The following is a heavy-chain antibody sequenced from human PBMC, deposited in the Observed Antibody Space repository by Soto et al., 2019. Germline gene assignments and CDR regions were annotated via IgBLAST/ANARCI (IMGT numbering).Heavy chain of an antibody. CDR2: ISWNSGSI. V-gene: IGHV3-9*01. D-gene: IGHD3-10*01. CDR3: AKVATSITMVDGMDV. CDR1: GFTFDDYA. Sequence: LRLSCAASGFTFDDYAMHWVRQAPGKGLEWVSGISWNSGSIGYADSVKGRFTISRDNAKNSLYLQMNSLRAEDTALYYCAKVATSITMVDGMDVWGQGTTVTVS. J-gene: IGHJ6*02.